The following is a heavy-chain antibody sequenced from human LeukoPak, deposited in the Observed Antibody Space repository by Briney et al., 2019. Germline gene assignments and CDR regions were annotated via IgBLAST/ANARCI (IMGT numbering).Heavy chain of an antibody. J-gene: IGHJ4*02. D-gene: IGHD4-17*01. Sequence: ASVKVSCKVSGYTLTELSMHWVRQAPGKGLEWMGGFDPEDGETIYAQKLQGRVTMTEDTSTDTAYMELSSPRSEDTAVYYCATPLTTVTKPLVYWGQGTQVTVSS. CDR1: GYTLTELS. CDR2: FDPEDGET. V-gene: IGHV1-24*01. CDR3: ATPLTTVTKPLVY.